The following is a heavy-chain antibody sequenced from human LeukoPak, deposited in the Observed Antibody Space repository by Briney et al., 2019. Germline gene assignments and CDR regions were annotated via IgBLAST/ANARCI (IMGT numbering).Heavy chain of an antibody. J-gene: IGHJ3*02. V-gene: IGHV4-38-2*02. D-gene: IGHD3-10*01. CDR2: IYHSGST. Sequence: SETLSLTCTVSGYSISSGYYWGWIRQPPGKGLEWIGSIYHSGSTYYNPSLKSRVTISVDTSKNQFSLKLSSVTAADTAVYYCARVWLVRGVIPNAFDIWGQGTMVTVSS. CDR1: GYSISSGYY. CDR3: ARVWLVRGVIPNAFDI.